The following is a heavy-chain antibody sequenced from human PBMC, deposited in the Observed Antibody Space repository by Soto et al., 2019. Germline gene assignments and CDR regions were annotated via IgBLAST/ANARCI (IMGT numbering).Heavy chain of an antibody. CDR1: GGSFSGYY. D-gene: IGHD6-19*01. J-gene: IGHJ6*02. CDR3: ARAWGVNRAVAGNHPYYGTDV. Sequence: TETLSLTCAVYGGSFSGYYWSWIRQPPGKGLEWIGEINHSGSTNYNPSLKSRVTISVDTSKNQFSLKLSSVTAADTAGYYCARAWGVNRAVAGNHPYYGTDVWVQGTVVTV. CDR2: INHSGST. V-gene: IGHV4-34*01.